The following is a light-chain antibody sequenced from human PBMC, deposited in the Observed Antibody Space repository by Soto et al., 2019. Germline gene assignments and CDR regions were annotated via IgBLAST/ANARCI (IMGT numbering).Light chain of an antibody. CDR1: QTISSW. CDR3: QHYNSYSEA. Sequence: DIQMTQSPSTLSGSVGDRVTITSRASQTISSWLAWYQQKPGKAPKLLIYKASTLKSGVPSRFSGSGSGTEFTLTISSLQPDDFATYYCQHYNSYSEAFGQVTKVDIK. J-gene: IGKJ1*01. CDR2: KAS. V-gene: IGKV1-5*03.